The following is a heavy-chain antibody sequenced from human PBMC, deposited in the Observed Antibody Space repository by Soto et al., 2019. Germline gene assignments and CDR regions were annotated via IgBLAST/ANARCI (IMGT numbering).Heavy chain of an antibody. CDR2: IEGDGNST. CDR3: ARSPGNYGYGYSFDL. Sequence: AQLLESGGGLVQPGGSLRLSCAASGFTLSSFWMHWVRQVPGKEPMWVSRIEGDGNSTIYADSVKGRFTMSRDNAKNTLSLEMTRLRAEDSAVYYCARSPGNYGYGYSFDLWGQGTLVAASS. J-gene: IGHJ4*02. D-gene: IGHD2-21*02. CDR1: GFTLSSFW. V-gene: IGHV3-74*01.